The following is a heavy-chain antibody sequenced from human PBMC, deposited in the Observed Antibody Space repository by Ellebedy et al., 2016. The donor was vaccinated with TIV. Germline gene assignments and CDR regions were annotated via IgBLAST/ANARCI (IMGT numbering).Heavy chain of an antibody. CDR2: INHGDSDT. CDR1: GHDFARYW. Sequence: GESLKISCKGSGHDFARYWIAWVRQMPGEGLEWMCIINHGDSDTIYSTSFKGHVTISADKSISTAYLQWSSLQASDTAMYYCARHREAGVNYYYVMDVWGQGTTLTVSS. CDR3: ARHREAGVNYYYVMDV. D-gene: IGHD2-8*01. V-gene: IGHV5-51*01. J-gene: IGHJ6*02.